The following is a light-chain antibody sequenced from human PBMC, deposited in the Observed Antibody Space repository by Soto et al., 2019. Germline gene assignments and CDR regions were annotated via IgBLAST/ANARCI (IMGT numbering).Light chain of an antibody. J-gene: IGKJ5*01. CDR2: DVS. V-gene: IGKV3D-20*02. CDR3: QQRSDWPIT. Sequence: EIVLTQSPGTLSLSPGERATLSCRASQSVNSNYLAWYQQKPGQAPRLLFYDVSTRATGVPARFSGSGSGTDFTLTITSLEPEDFAVYSCQQRSDWPITFGQGTRLEI. CDR1: QSVNSNY.